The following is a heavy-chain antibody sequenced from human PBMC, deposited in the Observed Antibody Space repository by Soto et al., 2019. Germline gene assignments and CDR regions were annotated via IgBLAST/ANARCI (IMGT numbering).Heavy chain of an antibody. J-gene: IGHJ4*02. CDR3: AGRCDSTTCLGHFDY. Sequence: QVQLVQSGAEVKKPGSSVKVSCKASGDTFNNYVVNWVRQAPGQGLEWLGGILPIFATANYAQNFQGRVTITADKSTSTAYMELTSPRSEDTAVYYCAGRCDSTTCLGHFDYWGQGTLVTVAS. CDR2: ILPIFATA. V-gene: IGHV1-69*06. CDR1: GDTFNNYV. D-gene: IGHD2-2*01.